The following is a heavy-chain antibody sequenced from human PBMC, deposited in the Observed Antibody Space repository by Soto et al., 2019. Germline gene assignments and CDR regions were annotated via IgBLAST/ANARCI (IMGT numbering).Heavy chain of an antibody. D-gene: IGHD6-19*01. CDR3: ASYLYSSGWTGWFDP. Sequence: EVQLVESGGGLVKPGGSLRLSCAASGFTFSSYSMNWVRQAPGKGLAWVSSISRSSSYIYYADSVKGRFTISRDNAKNSLYLQMNSLRAEDTAVYYCASYLYSSGWTGWFDPWRQGTLVTVSS. CDR1: GFTFSSYS. V-gene: IGHV3-21*01. J-gene: IGHJ5*02. CDR2: ISRSSSYI.